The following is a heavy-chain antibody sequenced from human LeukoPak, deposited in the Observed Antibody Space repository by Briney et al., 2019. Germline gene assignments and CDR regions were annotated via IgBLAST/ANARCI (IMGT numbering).Heavy chain of an antibody. J-gene: IGHJ4*02. V-gene: IGHV4-4*07. CDR3: ARDYGGNYHFDF. CDR1: GASVSTYY. CDR2: IYASGNT. Sequence: LETLSLTCSVSGASVSTYYWGWIRRPAGKGLEWIGRIYASGNTNYNPSFKSRVTISRDASKNQFSLRLTSVTAADTAVYYCARDYGGNYHFDFWGQGTLVTVSS. D-gene: IGHD4/OR15-4a*01.